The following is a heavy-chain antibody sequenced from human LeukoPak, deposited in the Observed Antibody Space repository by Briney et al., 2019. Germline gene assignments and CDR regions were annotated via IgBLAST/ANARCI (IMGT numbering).Heavy chain of an antibody. CDR3: ARDQRQLTYYFDY. CDR2: INPNSGGT. CDR1: GYTFSGYY. V-gene: IGHV1-2*02. D-gene: IGHD6-6*01. Sequence: ASVKVSCKASGYTFSGYYTHWVRQAPGQGLEWMGWINPNSGGTNYAQKFQGRVTMTRDTSISTAYMELSRLRSDDTAVYYCARDQRQLTYYFDYWGQGTLVTVSS. J-gene: IGHJ4*02.